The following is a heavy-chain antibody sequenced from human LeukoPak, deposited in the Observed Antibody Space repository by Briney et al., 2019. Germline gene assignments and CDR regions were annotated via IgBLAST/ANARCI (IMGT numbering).Heavy chain of an antibody. D-gene: IGHD2-21*02. CDR1: GPSHTIYY. J-gene: IGHJ4*02. Sequence: SDTLSLTCSVSGPSHTIYYWNWIRQPAGKGLEWIGRYASGTTNHNPSLKSQFSMSTDTSKNQISLKLTSVTAADTAVYYCATGDHSFDNWGQGTLVTVTP. CDR2: YASGTT. CDR3: ATGDHSFDN. V-gene: IGHV4-4*07.